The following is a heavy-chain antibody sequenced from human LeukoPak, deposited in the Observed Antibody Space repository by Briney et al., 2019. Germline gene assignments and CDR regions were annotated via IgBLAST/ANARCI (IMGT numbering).Heavy chain of an antibody. D-gene: IGHD4-17*01. CDR1: GFTFSNYW. CDR2: INSDGSST. V-gene: IGHV3-74*01. J-gene: IGHJ4*02. Sequence: GGSLRLSCAASGFTFSNYWMPWVCQAPGKGLVWVSRINSDGSSTASADSVKGRFTISRDNAKNTLYLQMNSLRAEDTAVYYCAKGGATVIDYWGQGTLVTVSS. CDR3: AKGGATVIDY.